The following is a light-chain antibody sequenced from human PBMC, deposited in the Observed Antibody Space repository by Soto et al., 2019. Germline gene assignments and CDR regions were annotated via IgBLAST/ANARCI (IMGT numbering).Light chain of an antibody. J-gene: IGKJ1*01. CDR1: QSINAH. V-gene: IGKV3-15*01. CDR3: QQYNTWLWT. Sequence: EVVMTQSPATLSVSPGERVTLSCRASQSINAHLAWYQQKPGQAPRLLIHGASTRATGIQARFSGSGFGTAFILTISSLQSEDFAVYYCQQYNTWLWTFGQGTKVEIQ. CDR2: GAS.